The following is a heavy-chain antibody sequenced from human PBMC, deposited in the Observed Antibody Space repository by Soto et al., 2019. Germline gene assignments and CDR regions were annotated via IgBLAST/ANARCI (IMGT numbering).Heavy chain of an antibody. V-gene: IGHV3-23*01. CDR2: ISGSGGST. D-gene: IGHD6-13*01. Sequence: GGSLRLSCAASGFTFSTYAMSWVRQAPGKGLEWVSVISGSGGSTYYADSVKGRFTISRDNSKNTLYLQMNSLRAEDTAVYYCAKDPSSSSITNNWFDPWGQGTLVTVSS. CDR1: GFTFSTYA. CDR3: AKDPSSSSITNNWFDP. J-gene: IGHJ5*02.